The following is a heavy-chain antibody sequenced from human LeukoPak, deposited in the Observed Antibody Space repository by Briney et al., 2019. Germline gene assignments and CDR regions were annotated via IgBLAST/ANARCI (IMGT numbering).Heavy chain of an antibody. V-gene: IGHV1-8*01. D-gene: IGHD6-13*01. J-gene: IGHJ4*02. CDR2: MNPNSGNT. CDR1: GYTFTSYD. Sequence: ASVKVSCKASGYTFTSYDINWVRQATGQGLEWMGWMNPNSGNTGYAQKFQGRVTMTRNTSISTAYMELSSLRSEDTAVYYCARGEGSSWRTRYYFDYWGQGTLVTVSS. CDR3: ARGEGSSWRTRYYFDY.